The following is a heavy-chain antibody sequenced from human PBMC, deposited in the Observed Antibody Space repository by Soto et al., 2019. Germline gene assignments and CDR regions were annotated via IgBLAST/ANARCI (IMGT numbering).Heavy chain of an antibody. CDR1: GFTVSSNY. CDR2: IYSGGST. Sequence: PGGSLRLSCAASGFTVSSNYMSWVRQAPGKGLEWVSVIYSGGSTYYADSVKGRFTISRHNSKNTLYLQMNSLRAEDTAVYYCARDLRYSGYDLGSGYYYYMDVWGKGTTVTVSS. J-gene: IGHJ6*03. CDR3: ARDLRYSGYDLGSGYYYYMDV. V-gene: IGHV3-53*04. D-gene: IGHD5-12*01.